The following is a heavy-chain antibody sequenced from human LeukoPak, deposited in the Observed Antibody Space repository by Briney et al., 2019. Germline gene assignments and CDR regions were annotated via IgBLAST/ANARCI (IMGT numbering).Heavy chain of an antibody. D-gene: IGHD6-13*01. Sequence: PGGSLRLSCAASGFTFSNFAMTWVRRAPGEGLEWGLSIVGSSSTYYADSLKGRFTISRDYAKNSLYLQMNSLRAEDTAVYYCASIGAGSSRDYWGQGTLVTVSS. V-gene: IGHV3-21*01. CDR3: ASIGAGSSRDY. CDR1: GFTFSNFA. J-gene: IGHJ4*02. CDR2: IVGSSST.